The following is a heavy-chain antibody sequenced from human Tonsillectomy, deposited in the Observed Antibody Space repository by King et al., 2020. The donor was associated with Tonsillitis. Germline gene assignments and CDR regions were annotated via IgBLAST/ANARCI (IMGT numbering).Heavy chain of an antibody. CDR1: GFTFSSYW. V-gene: IGHV3-74*01. Sequence: VQLVESGGGLVQPGGSLRLSCAASGFTFSSYWMHWVRQAPGKGLVWVSRINSDGSSTTYADSVKGRFTISRDNAKNTLYLQMNSLRAEDTAVYYCARGQYVGGPGDYWGQGTLVTVSS. CDR2: INSDGSST. J-gene: IGHJ4*02. D-gene: IGHD3-10*02. CDR3: ARGQYVGGPGDY.